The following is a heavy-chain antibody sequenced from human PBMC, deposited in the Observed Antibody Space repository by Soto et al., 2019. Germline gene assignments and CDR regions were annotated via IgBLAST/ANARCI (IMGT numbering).Heavy chain of an antibody. Sequence: GGSVKVSCKASGYTLTSYAMHWGRQAPGQRVEWMGWIKAGNGNTKYSQKFQGRVTITRDTSASTAYMELSSLRSEDTAVYYCARGRLRYFDWLSFNSFDPWGQGTLVTVSS. J-gene: IGHJ5*02. CDR3: ARGRLRYFDWLSFNSFDP. V-gene: IGHV1-3*01. CDR2: IKAGNGNT. D-gene: IGHD3-9*01. CDR1: GYTLTSYA.